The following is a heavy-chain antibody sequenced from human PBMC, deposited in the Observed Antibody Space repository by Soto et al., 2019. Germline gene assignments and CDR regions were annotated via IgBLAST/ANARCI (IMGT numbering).Heavy chain of an antibody. D-gene: IGHD6-13*01. CDR3: ARPSSSWYYFDY. J-gene: IGHJ4*02. Sequence: EVQLVQSGAEVKKPGESLRISCKGSGYSFTSYGISWVRQMPGKGLEWMGRIDPSESYTNYSPSLQGHVTISADKSSSTAVLQWSSLMASDTAMYYCARPSSSWYYFDYLVQGTLVTVSS. V-gene: IGHV5-10-1*01. CDR1: GYSFTSYG. CDR2: IDPSESYT.